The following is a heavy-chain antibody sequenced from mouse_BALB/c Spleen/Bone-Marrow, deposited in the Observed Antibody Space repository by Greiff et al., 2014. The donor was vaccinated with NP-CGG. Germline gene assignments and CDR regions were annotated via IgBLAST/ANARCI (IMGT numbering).Heavy chain of an antibody. J-gene: IGHJ4*01. V-gene: IGHV1-66*01. D-gene: IGHD2-14*01. CDR2: IFPGSGNT. Sequence: QVQLKESGPELVKPGASVKISCKASGYSFTSYYIHWVKQRPGQGLEWIGWIFPGSGNTKYNEKFKGKATLTADTSSSTAYMQLSCLSSEDSAVYFCARGGYDGGYYYAMDYWGQGTSVTVSS. CDR3: ARGGYDGGYYYAMDY. CDR1: GYSFTSYY.